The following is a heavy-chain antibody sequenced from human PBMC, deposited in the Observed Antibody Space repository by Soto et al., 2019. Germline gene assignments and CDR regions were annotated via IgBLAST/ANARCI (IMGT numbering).Heavy chain of an antibody. Sequence: ESGGGLVQPGRSLRLSCAASGFTFDDYAMHWVRQAPGKGLEWVSGISWNSGSIGYADSVKGRFTISRDNAKNSLYLQMNSLRAEDTALYYCAKDLITGTPVPWFDPWGQGTLVTVSS. CDR1: GFTFDDYA. J-gene: IGHJ5*02. CDR3: AKDLITGTPVPWFDP. V-gene: IGHV3-9*01. CDR2: ISWNSGSI. D-gene: IGHD1-20*01.